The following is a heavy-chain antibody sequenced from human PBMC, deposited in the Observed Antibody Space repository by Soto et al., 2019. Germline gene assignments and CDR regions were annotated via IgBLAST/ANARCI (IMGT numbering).Heavy chain of an antibody. D-gene: IGHD3-3*01. Sequence: SETLSLTCTVSGGSVSSGSYYWSWIRQPPGKRLEWIGYIYYSGSTNYNPSLKSRVTISVDTSKNQFSLKLSSVTAADTAVYYCARAVNYDFWSGPTIGMDVWGQGTTVTVSS. CDR2: IYYSGST. CDR1: GGSVSSGSYY. V-gene: IGHV4-61*01. J-gene: IGHJ6*02. CDR3: ARAVNYDFWSGPTIGMDV.